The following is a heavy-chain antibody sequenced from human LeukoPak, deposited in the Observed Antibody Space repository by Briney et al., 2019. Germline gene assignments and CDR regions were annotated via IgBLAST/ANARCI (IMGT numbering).Heavy chain of an antibody. J-gene: IGHJ6*03. CDR2: IYYSGST. D-gene: IGHD3-10*01. Sequence: SETLSLTCTVSGGSISSYYWSWIRQPPGKGLEWIGYIYYSGSTNYNPSLKSRVTILVDTSKKQFSLRLSSVTAADTAVYYCASRGPSERVYYYMDLWGKVTTVTVSS. CDR3: ASRGPSERVYYYMDL. V-gene: IGHV4-59*08. CDR1: GGSISSYY.